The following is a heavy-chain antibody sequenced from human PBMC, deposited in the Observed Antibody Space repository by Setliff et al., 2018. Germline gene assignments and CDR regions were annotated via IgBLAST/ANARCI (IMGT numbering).Heavy chain of an antibody. D-gene: IGHD6-13*01. V-gene: IGHV4-39*07. Sequence: PSETLSLTCPVSCGSISSSRYYWGWIRQPPGKGLEWIGSIYYSGSTYYNPSLKSRVTISIDTSKNQFSLKLTSVTAADTAVYYCAHGRQGIAATFDIWGQGTMVTVSS. CDR2: IYYSGST. J-gene: IGHJ3*02. CDR1: CGSISSSRYY. CDR3: AHGRQGIAATFDI.